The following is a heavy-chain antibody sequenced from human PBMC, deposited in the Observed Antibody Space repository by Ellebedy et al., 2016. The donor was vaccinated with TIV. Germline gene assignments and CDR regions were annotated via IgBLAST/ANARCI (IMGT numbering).Heavy chain of an antibody. V-gene: IGHV3-15*01. CDR1: GFTFSNAW. J-gene: IGHJ4*02. Sequence: GGSLRLSXAASGFTFSNAWMSWVRQAPGKGLEWVGRIKSKTDGGTTDYAAPVKGRFTISRDDSKNTLYLQMNSLKTEDTAVYYCTVILSPQWEGDYWGQGTLVTVSS. CDR3: TVILSPQWEGDY. CDR2: IKSKTDGGTT. D-gene: IGHD2-15*01.